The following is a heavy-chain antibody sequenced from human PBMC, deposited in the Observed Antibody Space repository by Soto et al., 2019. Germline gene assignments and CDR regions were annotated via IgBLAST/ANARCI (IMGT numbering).Heavy chain of an antibody. CDR1: GFTVNNKF. CDR2: IYNGPGT. Sequence: HPGGSLRLSCVASGFTVNNKFMSWVRQAPGKGLEWVSIIYNGPGTNYADPFQGRLTISRDNSKNTVYLQMNSLRPEDTAVYYCAKDSYYYSSSGYYVFDSWGQGTLVTVSS. J-gene: IGHJ4*02. CDR3: AKDSYYYSSSGYYVFDS. D-gene: IGHD3-22*01. V-gene: IGHV3-66*02.